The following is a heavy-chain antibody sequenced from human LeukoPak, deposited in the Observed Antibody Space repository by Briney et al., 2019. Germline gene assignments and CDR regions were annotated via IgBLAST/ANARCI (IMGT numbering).Heavy chain of an antibody. V-gene: IGHV1-24*01. Sequence: ASVKVSCKVSGYTLTELSMHWVRQAPGKGLEWMGGFDPEDGETIYAQKFQGRVTMTEDTSTDTAYMELSSLRSEDTAVYYCATRGAGLRFLEWLSLDYWGQGTLVTVSS. D-gene: IGHD3-3*01. CDR1: GYTLTELS. J-gene: IGHJ4*02. CDR3: ATRGAGLRFLEWLSLDY. CDR2: FDPEDGET.